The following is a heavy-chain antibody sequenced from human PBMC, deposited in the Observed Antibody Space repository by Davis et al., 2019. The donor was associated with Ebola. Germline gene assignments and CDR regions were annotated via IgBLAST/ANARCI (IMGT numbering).Heavy chain of an antibody. J-gene: IGHJ6*02. V-gene: IGHV4-34*01. CDR3: ASGTIFGVVRDYYYGMDV. CDR2: INHSGST. CDR1: GGSFSGYY. Sequence: SETLSLTCAVSGGSFSGYYCSWIRQPPGKGLEWMGEINHSGSTNYNPSLKRRVTISVDTSKNQFSLKLSSVTAADTAVYYCASGTIFGVVRDYYYGMDVWGQGTTVTVSS. D-gene: IGHD3-3*01.